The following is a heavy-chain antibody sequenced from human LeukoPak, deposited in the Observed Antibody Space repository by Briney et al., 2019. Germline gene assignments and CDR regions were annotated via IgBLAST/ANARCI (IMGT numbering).Heavy chain of an antibody. CDR3: ARVFPLYSSGWVFDY. CDR1: GGSFSGYY. Sequence: SETLSLTCAVYGGSFSGYYWSWIRQPPGKGLEWIGEINHSGSTNYNPSLKSRVTISVDTSKNQFSLKLSSVTAADTAVYYCARVFPLYSSGWVFDYWGQETLVTVSS. J-gene: IGHJ4*02. CDR2: INHSGST. D-gene: IGHD6-19*01. V-gene: IGHV4-34*01.